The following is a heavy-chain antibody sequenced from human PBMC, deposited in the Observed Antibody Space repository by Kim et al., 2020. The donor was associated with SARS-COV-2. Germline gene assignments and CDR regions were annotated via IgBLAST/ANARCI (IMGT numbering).Heavy chain of an antibody. CDR1: GGSISSGGYY. Sequence: SETLSLTCTVSGGSISSGGYYWSWIRQHPGKGLEWIGYIYYSGSTYYNPSLKSRVTISVDTSKNQFSLKLSSVTAADTAVYYCARGTRGGHSYGYHYWGQGTLVTVSS. V-gene: IGHV4-31*03. D-gene: IGHD5-18*01. J-gene: IGHJ4*02. CDR3: ARGTRGGHSYGYHY. CDR2: IYYSGST.